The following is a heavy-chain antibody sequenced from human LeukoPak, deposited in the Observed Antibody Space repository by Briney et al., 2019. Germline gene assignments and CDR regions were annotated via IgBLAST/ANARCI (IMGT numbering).Heavy chain of an antibody. J-gene: IGHJ4*02. V-gene: IGHV3-21*01. CDR3: AKGEGLAASGDY. CDR1: GFTFSSYS. CDR2: ISSSSSYI. D-gene: IGHD6-19*01. Sequence: GGSLRLSCAASGFTFSSYSMNWVRQAPGKGLEWVSSISSSSSYIYYADSVKGRFTISRDNAKNSLYLQMNSLKVEDTAMYYCAKGEGLAASGDYWGQGTLVTVSS.